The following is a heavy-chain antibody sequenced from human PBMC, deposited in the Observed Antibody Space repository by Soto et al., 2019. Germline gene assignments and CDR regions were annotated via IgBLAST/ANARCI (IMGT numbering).Heavy chain of an antibody. Sequence: PSETLSLTCTVSGSSISSGDYYWSWIRQPPGKGLEWIGYIYYSGSTYYNPSLKSRVTISVDTSKNQFSLKLSSVTAADTAVYYCASLPLYCSSTSCYFSADVWGQGTTVTVSS. V-gene: IGHV4-30-4*01. J-gene: IGHJ6*02. CDR1: GSSISSGDYY. CDR2: IYYSGST. CDR3: ASLPLYCSSTSCYFSADV. D-gene: IGHD2-2*01.